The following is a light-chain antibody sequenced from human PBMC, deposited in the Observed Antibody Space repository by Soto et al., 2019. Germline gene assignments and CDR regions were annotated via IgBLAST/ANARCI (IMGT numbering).Light chain of an antibody. CDR3: QQYNGLPTWT. CDR2: AAS. J-gene: IGKJ1*01. CDR1: QGIISW. Sequence: DIQMTQSPSSVSASVGDRVTITCRASQGIISWLAWYQQKPGKAPKLLIYAASSLQSGVPSRFSGNGSGTEFTLTITSLQPDDSATYYCQQYNGLPTWTFGQGTKVDI. V-gene: IGKV1-12*01.